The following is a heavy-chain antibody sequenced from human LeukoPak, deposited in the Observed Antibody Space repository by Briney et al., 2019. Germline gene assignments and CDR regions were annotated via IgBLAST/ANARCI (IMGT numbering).Heavy chain of an antibody. J-gene: IGHJ4*01. CDR1: GFTFSSYG. D-gene: IGHD2-8*01. CDR2: LRHDGTNK. CDR3: ARGRPGRCCAH. V-gene: IGHV3-30*02. Sequence: PGGSLRLSCAAYGFTFSSYGMHWVRQAPGKGLEWVAFLRHDGTNKNYAASLKGRFIISRDNSKNTVSLEMSSLTSEDTAVYYCARGRPGRCCAHWGHGTQVTVSS.